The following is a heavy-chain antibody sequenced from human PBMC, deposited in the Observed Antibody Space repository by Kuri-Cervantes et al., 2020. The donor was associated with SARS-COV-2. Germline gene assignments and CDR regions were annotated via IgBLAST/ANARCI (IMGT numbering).Heavy chain of an antibody. CDR2: ISAYNGNT. CDR1: GYTFTSYG. J-gene: IGHJ5*02. D-gene: IGHD6-13*01. Sequence: ASVKVSCKASGYTFTSYGISWGRQAPGQGLEGMGWISAYNGNTNYAQKLQHRATMTTDTYTSKAYMELRSLRSDDTAVYYCARGHTSSSCDNWFDPWGQGTLVTVSS. V-gene: IGHV1-18*01. CDR3: ARGHTSSSCDNWFDP.